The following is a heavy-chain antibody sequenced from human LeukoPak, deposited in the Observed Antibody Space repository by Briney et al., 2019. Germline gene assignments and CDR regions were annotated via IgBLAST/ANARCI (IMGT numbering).Heavy chain of an antibody. CDR2: IYHSGTT. CDR1: GGSINHFY. V-gene: IGHV4-59*01. J-gene: IGHJ5*02. Sequence: PSETLSLTCNVSGGSINHFYWSWIRQPPGKGLEWIGYIYHSGTTNYSPSLKSRVTMSLDTSTGQFSLKVNSVTAADTAVYYCAIEKRVVGAPHFDPWRQETLVTVSS. CDR3: AIEKRVVGAPHFDP. D-gene: IGHD1-26*01.